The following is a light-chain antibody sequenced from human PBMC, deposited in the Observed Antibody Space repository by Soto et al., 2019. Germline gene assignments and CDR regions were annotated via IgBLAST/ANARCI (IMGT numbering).Light chain of an antibody. CDR2: DAS. CDR3: QKYDSAPWA. CDR1: QGIGNY. V-gene: IGKV1-27*01. J-gene: IGKJ1*01. Sequence: GDRVTIACRASQGIGNYLAWYQQKPGRLPKLLIYDASYLQSGFPSRFSGSGSGTEFTLIISSLQPEDVATYYCQKYDSAPWAFGQGTKVEIK.